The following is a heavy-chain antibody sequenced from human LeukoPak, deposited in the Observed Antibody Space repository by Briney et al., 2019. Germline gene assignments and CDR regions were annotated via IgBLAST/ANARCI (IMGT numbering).Heavy chain of an antibody. CDR2: IYTSGST. V-gene: IGHV4-61*05. CDR1: GGSISSSSYY. Sequence: PSETLSLTCTVSGGSISSSSYYWGWIRQPPGKGLEWIGYIYTSGSTNYNPSLKSRVTISVDTSKNQFSLQLTSVTAADTAVYYCADSGGYWGQGTLVTVSS. D-gene: IGHD3-10*01. J-gene: IGHJ4*02. CDR3: ADSGGY.